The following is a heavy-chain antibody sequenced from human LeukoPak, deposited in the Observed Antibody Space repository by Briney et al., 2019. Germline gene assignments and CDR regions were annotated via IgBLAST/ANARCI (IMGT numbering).Heavy chain of an antibody. D-gene: IGHD2-2*01. CDR2: ISSSGSTI. CDR1: AFTFSSYE. J-gene: IGHJ4*02. Sequence: GGSLRLSCAASAFTFSSYEMNWVRQAHGKGLEWVSYISSSGSTIYYADAVKGRFTISRDNAKNSLYLQMNSLRAEDTAVYYCARDPLGYCSSTSCSDYWGQGTLVTVSS. V-gene: IGHV3-48*03. CDR3: ARDPLGYCSSTSCSDY.